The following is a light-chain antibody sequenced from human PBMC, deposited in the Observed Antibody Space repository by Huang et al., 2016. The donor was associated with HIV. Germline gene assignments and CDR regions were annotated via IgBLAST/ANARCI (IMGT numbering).Light chain of an antibody. CDR1: QNITNNY. CDR2: GAS. CDR3: QQYLSSPLT. Sequence: DIVLTQSPGTLSLSPGARAALSCRASQNITNNYWACYQQRSGQAPRLLIYGASNRAMGIPDRFSGSGSGTDFTLIINRLEPQDSAVYYCQQYLSSPLTFGGGTNVEIK. J-gene: IGKJ4*01. V-gene: IGKV3-20*01.